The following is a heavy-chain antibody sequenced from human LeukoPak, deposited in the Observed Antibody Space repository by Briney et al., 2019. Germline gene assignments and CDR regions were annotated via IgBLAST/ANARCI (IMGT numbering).Heavy chain of an antibody. CDR3: ARLGERGYSYGFRGAFDY. CDR2: INHSGST. J-gene: IGHJ4*02. Sequence: SETLSLTCAVYGGSFSGYYWSWIRQPPGKGLEWIGEINHSGSTNYNPSLKSRVTISVDTSKNQFSLKLSSVTAADTAVYYCARLGERGYSYGFRGAFDYWGQGTLVTVSS. CDR1: GGSFSGYY. D-gene: IGHD5-18*01. V-gene: IGHV4-34*01.